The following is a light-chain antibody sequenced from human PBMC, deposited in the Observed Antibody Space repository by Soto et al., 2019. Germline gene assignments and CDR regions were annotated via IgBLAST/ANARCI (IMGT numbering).Light chain of an antibody. V-gene: IGLV2-14*01. Sequence: QSVLTQPASVSGSPGQSITISCTGTSSDIGGYNYVSWYQQHPGKAPKLMIYDVSNRPSGVSNRLSGSKSGNTASLTISGLQAEDEADYYCSSYTSTTTRVFGNGTKVTVL. CDR3: SSYTSTTTRV. CDR1: SSDIGGYNY. J-gene: IGLJ1*01. CDR2: DVS.